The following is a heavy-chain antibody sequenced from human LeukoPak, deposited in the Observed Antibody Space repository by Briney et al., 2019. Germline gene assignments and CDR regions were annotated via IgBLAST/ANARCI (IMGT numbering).Heavy chain of an antibody. CDR1: GGSISSSSYY. V-gene: IGHV4-39*01. CDR2: IYYSGST. J-gene: IGHJ6*02. CDR3: ARQLLWSWSMDV. D-gene: IGHD3-10*02. Sequence: SETLSLTCTVSGGSISSSSYYWGWIRQPPGKGLEWIGSIYYSGSTYYNPSLKSRVTISVDTSKNQFSLKLSSVTAADTAVYYCARQLLWSWSMDVWGQGTTVTVSS.